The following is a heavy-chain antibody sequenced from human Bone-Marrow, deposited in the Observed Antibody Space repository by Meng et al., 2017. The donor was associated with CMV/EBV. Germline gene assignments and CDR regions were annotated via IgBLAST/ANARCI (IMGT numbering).Heavy chain of an antibody. CDR3: ARPQYSRTSGLDGMDV. CDR1: GFTFSSYA. V-gene: IGHV3-7*01. D-gene: IGHD6-6*01. Sequence: GGSLRLSCAASGFTFSSYAMHWVRQAPGKGLEWVANIKSDGSEEYYVDSVKGRFTISRDNAKTSLYLQMNSLRAEDTAVYYCARPQYSRTSGLDGMDVWGQGNTVNVSS. J-gene: IGHJ6*02. CDR2: IKSDGSEE.